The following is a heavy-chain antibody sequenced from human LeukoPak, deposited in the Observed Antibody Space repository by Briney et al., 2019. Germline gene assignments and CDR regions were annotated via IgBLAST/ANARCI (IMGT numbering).Heavy chain of an antibody. V-gene: IGHV1-18*03. J-gene: IGHJ6*02. D-gene: IGHD3-10*01. Sequence: ASVKVSCKASGYTFTSYGISWVRQAPGQGLEWMGWISAYNGNTNYAQKLQGRVTMTTDTSTSTAYMELRSLRSDDMAVYYCARGTMVRGAALDYYYYYGMDVWGQETTVTVSS. CDR2: ISAYNGNT. CDR3: ARGTMVRGAALDYYYYYGMDV. CDR1: GYTFTSYG.